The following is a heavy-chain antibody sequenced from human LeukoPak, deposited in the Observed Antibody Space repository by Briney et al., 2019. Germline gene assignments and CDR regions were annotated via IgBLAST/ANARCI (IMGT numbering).Heavy chain of an antibody. CDR1: GFTFSSYS. J-gene: IGHJ4*02. Sequence: GGSLRLSCAASGFTFSSYSMNWVRQAPGKGLEWVSYISSSGSTIYYADSVKGRFTISRDNAKNSLYLQMNSLRAEDTAVYYCARALWFGESYYFDYWGQGTLVTVSS. CDR2: ISSSGSTI. V-gene: IGHV3-48*04. D-gene: IGHD3-10*01. CDR3: ARALWFGESYYFDY.